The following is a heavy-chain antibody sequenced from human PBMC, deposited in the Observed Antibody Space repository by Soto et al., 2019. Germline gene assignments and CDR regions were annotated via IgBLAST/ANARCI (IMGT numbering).Heavy chain of an antibody. CDR2: IYWNDEQ. CDR3: AHRLPGPSGYDI. V-gene: IGHV2-5*01. J-gene: IGHJ6*02. CDR1: GFSLTSGVVG. Sequence: QITLKESGPTLVKPTQPLTLTCTFSGFSLTSGVVGVGWIRQPPGEALEWLALIYWNDEQYYNPSLRNRLTITRDTPKNQVVLPTTNMDPVDTGTTYCAHRLPGPSGYDIWGQGTTVTVSS. D-gene: IGHD6-13*01.